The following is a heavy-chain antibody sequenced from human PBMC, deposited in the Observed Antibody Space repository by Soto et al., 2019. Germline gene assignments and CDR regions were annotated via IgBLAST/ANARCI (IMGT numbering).Heavy chain of an antibody. D-gene: IGHD2-2*01. CDR3: SKDLGYQLLYYYYGMDV. J-gene: IGHJ6*02. Sequence: QVQLVESGGGVVQPGRSLRLSCAASGFTFSSYGMHWVRQAPGKGLEWVAVISYDGSNKYYADSVKGRFTISRDNSKNTLYLQMNRLRAEDTAVYYCSKDLGYQLLYYYYGMDVWGQGTTVTVSS. CDR2: ISYDGSNK. CDR1: GFTFSSYG. V-gene: IGHV3-30*18.